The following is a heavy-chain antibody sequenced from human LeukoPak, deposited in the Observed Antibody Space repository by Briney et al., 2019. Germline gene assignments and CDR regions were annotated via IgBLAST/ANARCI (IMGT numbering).Heavy chain of an antibody. CDR3: GRACSSTTCGSSGGVYAVDI. J-gene: IGHJ3*02. D-gene: IGHD2-2*01. Sequence: PGGSLRLSCSASGFTFSSYSIGWVRQAPGKGLEWVSFIGGGGASRSYADSVKGRFTISRDNAKNSLYLHMSSLRAEDTAVYYCGRACSSTTCGSSGGVYAVDIWGQGTMVTVSS. CDR2: IGGGGASR. CDR1: GFTFSSYS. V-gene: IGHV3-21*01.